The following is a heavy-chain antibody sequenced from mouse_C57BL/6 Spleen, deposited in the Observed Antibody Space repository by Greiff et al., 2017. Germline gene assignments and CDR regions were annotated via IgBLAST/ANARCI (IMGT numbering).Heavy chain of an antibody. CDR1: GYTFTSYW. J-gene: IGHJ2*01. V-gene: IGHV1-74*01. Sequence: VQLQQPGAELVKPGASVKVSCKASGYTFTSYWMHWVKQRPGQGLEWIGRIHPSDGDTNYNQKFKGKATLTVDKSSSTAYMQLSSLTSEDSAVYYCARYYYGSSYDYWGQGTTLTVSS. D-gene: IGHD1-1*01. CDR3: ARYYYGSSYDY. CDR2: IHPSDGDT.